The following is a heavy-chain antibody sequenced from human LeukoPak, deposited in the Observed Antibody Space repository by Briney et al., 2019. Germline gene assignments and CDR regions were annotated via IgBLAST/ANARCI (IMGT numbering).Heavy chain of an antibody. CDR2: ISGSGGST. CDR1: GFTLSSYA. D-gene: IGHD3-10*01. V-gene: IGHV3-23*01. J-gene: IGHJ4*02. CDR3: AKAIISPSTHFDY. Sequence: GGSLRLSCAASGFTLSSYAMSWVRQAPGKGLEWVSAISGSGGSTYYADSVKGRFTISRDNSKNTLYLQMNSLRAEDTAVYYCAKAIISPSTHFDYWGQGTLVTVSS.